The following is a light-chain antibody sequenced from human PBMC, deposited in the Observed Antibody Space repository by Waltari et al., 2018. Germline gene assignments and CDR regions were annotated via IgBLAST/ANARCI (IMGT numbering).Light chain of an antibody. CDR3: AAWDDSLSGVV. V-gene: IGLV1-47*01. Sequence: QSVLTPPPSASGTPGQRIALPCYGCTPNIGNSYGSLYQQFPGTAPKPRIYRNNQRPSGVPDRFSGSKSGPSASLAISGLQSEDEADYYCAAWDDSLSGVVFGGGTKVTVL. CDR1: TPNIGNSY. J-gene: IGLJ2*01. CDR2: RNN.